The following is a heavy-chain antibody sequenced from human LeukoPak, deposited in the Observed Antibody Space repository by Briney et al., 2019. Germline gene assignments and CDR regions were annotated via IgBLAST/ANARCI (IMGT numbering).Heavy chain of an antibody. CDR1: GFTFSDYN. CDR3: AREYYDSSFRLDY. Sequence: NPGGSLRLSCAASGFTFSDYNINWVRQAPGKGLEWVSSISSSSSSISYADSVKGRFTISRDNAKNSLYLQMNSLRAEDTAMYFCAREYYDSSFRLDYWGQGTLVTVSS. D-gene: IGHD3-22*01. V-gene: IGHV3-21*01. J-gene: IGHJ4*02. CDR2: ISSSSSSI.